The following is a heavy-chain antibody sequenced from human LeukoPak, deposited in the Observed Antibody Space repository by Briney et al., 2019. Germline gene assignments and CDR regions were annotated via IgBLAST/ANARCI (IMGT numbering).Heavy chain of an antibody. D-gene: IGHD6-13*01. Sequence: PSETLSLTCAVYGGSLSDYYWSWIPHPPGKGLEWIGEINHSGSTNYNPSLKSRVTISVDTSKNQFSLKLSSVTAADTAVYYCARAIAAPVFFDYWGQGTLVTVSS. CDR1: GGSLSDYY. V-gene: IGHV4-34*01. CDR3: ARAIAAPVFFDY. J-gene: IGHJ4*02. CDR2: INHSGST.